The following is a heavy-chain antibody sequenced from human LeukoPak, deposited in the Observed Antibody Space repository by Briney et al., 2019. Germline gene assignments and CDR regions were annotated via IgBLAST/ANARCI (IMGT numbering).Heavy chain of an antibody. J-gene: IGHJ4*02. Sequence: SETLSLTCTVSGGSISSGSYYWSWIRQPAGKGLEWIGRIYTSGSTNYNPSLKSRVTMSVDTSKNQFSLKLSSVTAADTAVYYCARDQYYYDSSGTITLDYWGQGTLVTVSS. CDR3: ARDQYYYDSSGTITLDY. CDR1: GGSISSGSYY. CDR2: IYTSGST. V-gene: IGHV4-61*02. D-gene: IGHD3-22*01.